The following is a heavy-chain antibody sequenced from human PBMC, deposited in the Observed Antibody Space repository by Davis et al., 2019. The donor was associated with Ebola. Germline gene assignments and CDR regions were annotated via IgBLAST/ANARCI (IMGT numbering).Heavy chain of an antibody. J-gene: IGHJ4*02. CDR1: GFSFSDFW. CDR3: VRSGAETPHRHYLDK. Sequence: GESLKISCATSGFSFSDFWMSWVRQAPGKGPEWVATMDQHQRETFYVDSVKGRFTTSRDNARNSMYLQMNSLRDDDTAVYFCVRSGAETPHRHYLDKWGQGSLVTVSS. D-gene: IGHD1-26*01. CDR2: MDQHQRET. V-gene: IGHV3-7*01.